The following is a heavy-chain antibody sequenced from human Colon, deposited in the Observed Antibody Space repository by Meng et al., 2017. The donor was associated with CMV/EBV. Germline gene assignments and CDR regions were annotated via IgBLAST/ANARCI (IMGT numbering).Heavy chain of an antibody. D-gene: IGHD7-27*01. CDR1: GFTFTSSS. J-gene: IGHJ4*02. Sequence: SSGFTFTSSSMSWVRQAPGKGLEWVSLISGSGGSTYYADSVKGRFAISRDNSKNTLYLQMYSLRADDSAVYYCAKLNTKAGDSHLDYWGQGTLVTVSS. CDR3: AKLNTKAGDSHLDY. V-gene: IGHV3-23*01. CDR2: ISGSGGST.